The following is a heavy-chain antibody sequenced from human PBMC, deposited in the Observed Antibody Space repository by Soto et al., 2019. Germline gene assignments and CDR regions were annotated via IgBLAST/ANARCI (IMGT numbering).Heavy chain of an antibody. CDR1: GFTFSSYA. Sequence: GGSLRLSCAASGFTFSSYAMHWVRQAPGKGLEWVAVISYDGSNKYYADSVKGRFTISRDNSKNTLYLQMNSLRAGDTAVYYCARESGWPWGQGTLVTVSS. CDR2: ISYDGSNK. D-gene: IGHD2-15*01. V-gene: IGHV3-30-3*01. CDR3: ARESGWP. J-gene: IGHJ5*02.